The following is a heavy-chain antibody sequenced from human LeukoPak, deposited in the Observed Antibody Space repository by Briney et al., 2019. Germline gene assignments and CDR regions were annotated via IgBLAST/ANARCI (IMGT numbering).Heavy chain of an antibody. CDR3: ARVGAFLLTPKGFDY. CDR2: IYYSGST. D-gene: IGHD1-26*01. J-gene: IGHJ4*02. Sequence: PSETLSLTCTVSGGSISSSSYYWGWIRQPPGKGLEWIGSIYYSGSTYYNPSLKSRVTISADTSKNQFSLKVSSVTAADTAVYYCARVGAFLLTPKGFDYWGQGTLVTVSS. CDR1: GGSISSSSYY. V-gene: IGHV4-39*07.